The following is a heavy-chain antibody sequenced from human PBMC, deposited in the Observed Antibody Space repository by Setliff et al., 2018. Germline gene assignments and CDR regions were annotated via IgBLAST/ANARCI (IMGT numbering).Heavy chain of an antibody. CDR1: GFTFSNAW. CDR2: IKRKTDGETT. CDR3: MSTPSGTYSTYYYYYNMDV. J-gene: IGHJ6*03. D-gene: IGHD3-10*01. V-gene: IGHV3-15*01. Sequence: LRLSCAASGFTFSNAWMSWVRQAPGKGLEWVGQIKRKTDGETTDYAAPVKGRFIISRGDSKRTLYLQMNSLKNEDTALYYCMSTPSGTYSTYYYYYNMDVWGKGTQVTVSS.